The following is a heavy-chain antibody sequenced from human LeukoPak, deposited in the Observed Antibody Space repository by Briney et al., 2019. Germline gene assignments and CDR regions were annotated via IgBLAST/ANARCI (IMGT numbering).Heavy chain of an antibody. V-gene: IGHV3-23*01. J-gene: IGHJ4*02. Sequence: GGSLRLSCVASGFTFRTYAMSWVRQAPGRGLEWVSGISDSGGTTYYVDSVKGRFTISRDNSKNTLYLQINSLRAEDMALYYCAKSSDGSTSFDQWGQGTLVTVSS. CDR1: GFTFRTYA. D-gene: IGHD2-2*01. CDR3: AKSSDGSTSFDQ. CDR2: ISDSGGTT.